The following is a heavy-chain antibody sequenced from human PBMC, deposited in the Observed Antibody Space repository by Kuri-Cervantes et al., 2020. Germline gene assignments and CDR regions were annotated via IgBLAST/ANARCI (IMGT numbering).Heavy chain of an antibody. D-gene: IGHD4-17*01. J-gene: IGHJ4*02. Sequence: GGSLRLSCAASGFIFSSYAMSWVRQAPGKGLEWVSDISGSGGSTYYADSVKGRFTISRDNSKSTLYLQMNSLRAEDTAVYYCAKDLDYGDQNFDYWGQGILVTVSS. CDR3: AKDLDYGDQNFDY. V-gene: IGHV3-23*01. CDR1: GFIFSSYA. CDR2: ISGSGGST.